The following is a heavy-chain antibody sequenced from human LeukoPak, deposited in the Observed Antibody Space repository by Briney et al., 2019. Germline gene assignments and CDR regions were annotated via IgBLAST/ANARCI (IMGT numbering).Heavy chain of an antibody. J-gene: IGHJ4*02. D-gene: IGHD6-19*01. CDR2: ISSRGSSI. CDR3: ARDGKAVAADFDY. Sequence: GGSLRLSCAASGFTFSHYAMNWVRQAPGRGLEWVSYISSRGSSIYYADSLKGRFTISRDNAKNSLYLQMNSLRPEDTAVYYCARDGKAVAADFDYWGQGTLVTVSS. CDR1: GFTFSHYA. V-gene: IGHV3-11*01.